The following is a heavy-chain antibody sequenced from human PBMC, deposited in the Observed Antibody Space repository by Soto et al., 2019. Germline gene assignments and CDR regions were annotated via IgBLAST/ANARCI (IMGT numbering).Heavy chain of an antibody. CDR1: GFTFSSYA. V-gene: IGHV3-23*01. D-gene: IGHD2-15*01. CDR3: AKGTCSGGTCYKLDY. J-gene: IGHJ4*02. Sequence: GGSLRLSCAASGFTFSSYAMSWVRQAPGKGLEWVSAISNSGGSTYYADSVKGRFTISRDNSKNTLYLQMNGLRAEDTAVYYCAKGTCSGGTCYKLDYWGQGTLVTVSS. CDR2: ISNSGGST.